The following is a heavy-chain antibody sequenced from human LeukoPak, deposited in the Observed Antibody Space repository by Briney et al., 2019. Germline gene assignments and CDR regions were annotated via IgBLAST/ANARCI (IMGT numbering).Heavy chain of an antibody. D-gene: IGHD6-19*01. J-gene: IGHJ5*02. CDR1: GFTFSSYG. Sequence: PGRSLRLSCAASGFTFSSYGMHWVRQAPGKGLEWVAVISYDGSNKYYADSVKGRFTISRDNSKNTLYLQMNSLRAEDTAVYYCAKDLGSGWTNWFDPWGQGTLVTVSS. CDR2: ISYDGSNK. CDR3: AKDLGSGWTNWFDP. V-gene: IGHV3-30*18.